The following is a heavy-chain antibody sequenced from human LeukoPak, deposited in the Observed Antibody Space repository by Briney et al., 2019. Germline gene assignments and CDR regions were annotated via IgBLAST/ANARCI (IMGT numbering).Heavy chain of an antibody. Sequence: ASVKVSCKASGYTFTGYYIHWVRQAPGQGLEWMGWINPNSGGTNYAQKFQGRVTMTRDTSISTAYMELSRLRSDDTAEYYCARVNYYDSSGYYADFDYWGQGTLVTVSS. CDR2: INPNSGGT. D-gene: IGHD3-22*01. J-gene: IGHJ4*02. CDR1: GYTFTGYY. V-gene: IGHV1-2*02. CDR3: ARVNYYDSSGYYADFDY.